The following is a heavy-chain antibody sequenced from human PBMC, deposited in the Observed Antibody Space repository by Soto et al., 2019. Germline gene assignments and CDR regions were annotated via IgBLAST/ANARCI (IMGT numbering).Heavy chain of an antibody. V-gene: IGHV1-69*19. CDR1: GGTFNTYA. J-gene: IGHJ4*02. Sequence: QVQLVQSGAEMKKPGSSVKVSCQSSGGTFNTYAMNWVRQAPGQGPEWMGDISPMFGAANYAPKFQGRVTITADAATGTSSMQLRSLTSEDTALYFCTREVQVHTPAFVYWGQGTLVTVSS. D-gene: IGHD3-10*01. CDR3: TREVQVHTPAFVY. CDR2: ISPMFGAA.